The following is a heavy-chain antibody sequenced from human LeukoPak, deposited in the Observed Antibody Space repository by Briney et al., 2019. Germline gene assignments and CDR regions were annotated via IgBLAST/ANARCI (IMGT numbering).Heavy chain of an antibody. D-gene: IGHD3-3*01. V-gene: IGHV4-39*01. CDR1: GGSINSNSYY. CDR2: IYYSGNT. CDR3: ARLWSGYRPPDY. Sequence: KPSETLSLTCIVSGGSINSNSYYWGWVRQPPGKGLEWIGSIYYSGNTYYNPSLKSRVAISVDTSKNQLSLKLSSVTAADTAVYYCARLWSGYRPPDYWGQGTLVTVSS. J-gene: IGHJ4*02.